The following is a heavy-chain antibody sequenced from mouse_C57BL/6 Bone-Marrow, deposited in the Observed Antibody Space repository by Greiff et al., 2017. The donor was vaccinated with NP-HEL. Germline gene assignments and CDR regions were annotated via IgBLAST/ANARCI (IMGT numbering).Heavy chain of an antibody. CDR2: IYPGDGDT. Sequence: QVQLKESGPELVKPGASVKISCKASGYAFSSSWMNWVKQRPGTGLEWIGRIYPGDGDTNYNGKFKGKATLTADKSSSTAYMQLSSLTSEDSAVYFCANPSYYGTGFAYWGQGTLVTVSA. CDR1: GYAFSSSW. CDR3: ANPSYYGTGFAY. D-gene: IGHD2-1*01. V-gene: IGHV1-82*01. J-gene: IGHJ3*01.